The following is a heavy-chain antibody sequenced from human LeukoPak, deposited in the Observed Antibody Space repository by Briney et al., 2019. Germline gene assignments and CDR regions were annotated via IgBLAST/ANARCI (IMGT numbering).Heavy chain of an antibody. J-gene: IGHJ6*03. Sequence: ASVKVSCKASGGTFSSYAISWVQQAPGQGLEWMGGIIPIFGTANYAQKFQGRVTITTDESTSTAYMELSSLRSEDTAVYYCARGGDWGGYYYYYMDVWGKGTTVTVSS. D-gene: IGHD2-21*01. CDR2: IIPIFGTA. CDR1: GGTFSSYA. V-gene: IGHV1-69*05. CDR3: ARGGDWGGYYYYYMDV.